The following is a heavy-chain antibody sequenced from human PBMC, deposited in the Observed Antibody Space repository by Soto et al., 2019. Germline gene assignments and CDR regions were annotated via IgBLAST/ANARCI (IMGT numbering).Heavy chain of an antibody. CDR1: GGSLIGYF. CDR2: INHGGST. Sequence: SETLSLACAVSGGSLIGYFCVFIRHPACKWLGWIVEINHGGSTTYNPSLQSRVTISVDTSRNQFSMMLSSVTAADTAVYYCAKRGWLTNRWFDPWGQGTLVTVSS. J-gene: IGHJ5*02. D-gene: IGHD5-12*01. V-gene: IGHV4-34*01. CDR3: AKRGWLTNRWFDP.